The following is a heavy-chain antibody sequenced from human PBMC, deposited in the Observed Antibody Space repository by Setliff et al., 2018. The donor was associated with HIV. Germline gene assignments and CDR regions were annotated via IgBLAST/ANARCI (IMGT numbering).Heavy chain of an antibody. CDR2: IHTTGST. Sequence: LSLTCSVSGDSISSGSYYWSWIRLPAGKGLEWTGQIHTTGSTNYNPSLESRLTISIDTSKNQFSLKLNSVTATDTAVYYCARHGAFYYYYYMDVWGKGTTVTVSS. CDR1: GDSISSGSYY. J-gene: IGHJ6*03. V-gene: IGHV4-61*09. CDR3: ARHGAFYYYYYMDV.